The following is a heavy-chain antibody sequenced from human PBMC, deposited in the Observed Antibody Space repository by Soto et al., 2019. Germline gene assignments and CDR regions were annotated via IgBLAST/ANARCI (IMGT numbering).Heavy chain of an antibody. CDR3: ASHSRSWYLGDY. CDR1: GGTFSSYT. Sequence: QVQLVQSGAEVKKPGSSVKVSCKASGGTFSSYTISWVRQAPGQGLEWMVRIIPILGIANYAQKFQGRVTITADKSTSTAYMELSSLRSEDTAVYYGASHSRSWYLGDYWAQGPLVTVSA. V-gene: IGHV1-69*02. CDR2: IIPILGIA. D-gene: IGHD6-13*01. J-gene: IGHJ4*02.